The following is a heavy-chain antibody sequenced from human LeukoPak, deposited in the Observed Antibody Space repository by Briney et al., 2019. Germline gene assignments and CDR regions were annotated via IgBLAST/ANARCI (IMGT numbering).Heavy chain of an antibody. D-gene: IGHD2-8*01. CDR1: GYTFTGYY. Sequence: ASVKVSCKASGYTFTGYYLHWVRQAPGQGLEWMGWINPNSGGTNYAQKFQGRVTMTRDTSISTAYMDLSRLTSDDTAVYYCARVMGSSPRYGMDVWGQGTTVTVSS. V-gene: IGHV1-2*02. J-gene: IGHJ6*02. CDR3: ARVMGSSPRYGMDV. CDR2: INPNSGGT.